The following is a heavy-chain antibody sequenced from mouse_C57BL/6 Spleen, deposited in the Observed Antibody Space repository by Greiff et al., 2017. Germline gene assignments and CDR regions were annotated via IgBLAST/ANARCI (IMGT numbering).Heavy chain of an antibody. V-gene: IGHV5-17*01. J-gene: IGHJ4*01. CDR2: IRSGSSTI. CDR1: GFTFSDYG. Sequence: EVQGVESGGGLVKPGGSLKLSCAASGFTFSDYGMHWVRQAPEKGLEWVAYIRSGSSTIYYADTVKGRFTISRDNAKNTLFLQMTSLRSEDTAMYYGATVVATRAMDYWGQGTSVTVSS. D-gene: IGHD1-1*01. CDR3: ATVVATRAMDY.